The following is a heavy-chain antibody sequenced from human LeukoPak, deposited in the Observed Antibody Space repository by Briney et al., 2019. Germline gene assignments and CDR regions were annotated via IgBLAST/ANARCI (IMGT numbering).Heavy chain of an antibody. V-gene: IGHV3-30-3*01. CDR3: ARESHEGATRAYNWFDP. J-gene: IGHJ5*02. CDR2: IPYDGDKQ. CDR1: GFTFNTFA. D-gene: IGHD1-26*01. Sequence: GGSLRLSCAATGFTFNTFAMHWVRQAPGKGLEWLGLIPYDGDKQIYPASVKGRFSFSRDNSNNTLYLQMNNLRPEDTALYYCARESHEGATRAYNWFDPWGQGTLVSVSS.